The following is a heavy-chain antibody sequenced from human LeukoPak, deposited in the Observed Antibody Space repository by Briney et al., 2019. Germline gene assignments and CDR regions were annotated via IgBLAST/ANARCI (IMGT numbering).Heavy chain of an antibody. D-gene: IGHD5-18*01. CDR2: ISSSGSTI. V-gene: IGHV3-11*04. CDR3: ARVPSGYTLGFGYYYYYMDV. Sequence: GGSLRLSCAASGFTFSDYYMSWIRQAPGKGLEWVSYISSSGSTIYYADSVKGRFTISRDNAKNALYLQMNSLTAEDTGVYYCARVPSGYTLGFGYYYYYMDVWGNGTTVAVSS. J-gene: IGHJ6*03. CDR1: GFTFSDYY.